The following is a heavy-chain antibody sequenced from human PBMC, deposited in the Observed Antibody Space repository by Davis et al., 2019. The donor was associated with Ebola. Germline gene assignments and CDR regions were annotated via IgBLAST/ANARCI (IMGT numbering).Heavy chain of an antibody. Sequence: GGSLRLSCAASGFTFSSYSMNWVRQAPGKGLEWVSYISSSSSTIYYADPVKDRFTISRDNSKNTLYLQMNSLRAEDTAVYYCARDLTSQWELLYYYGMDVWGKGTTVTVSS. J-gene: IGHJ6*04. V-gene: IGHV3-48*01. CDR1: GFTFSSYS. D-gene: IGHD1-26*01. CDR2: ISSSSSTI. CDR3: ARDLTSQWELLYYYGMDV.